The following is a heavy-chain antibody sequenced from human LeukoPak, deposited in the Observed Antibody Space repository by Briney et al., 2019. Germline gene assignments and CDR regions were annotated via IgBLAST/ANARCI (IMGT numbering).Heavy chain of an antibody. J-gene: IGHJ6*03. D-gene: IGHD1-26*01. CDR2: IYHSGST. CDR1: GGSISSGGYY. CDR3: AGLSGSYSLRYYYYMDV. Sequence: SETLSLTCTVSGGSISSGGYYWSWIRQPPGKGLEWIGYIYHSGSTYYNPSLKSRVTISVDRSKNQFSLKLSSVTAADTAVYYCAGLSGSYSLRYYYYMDVWGKGTTVTVSS. V-gene: IGHV4-30-2*01.